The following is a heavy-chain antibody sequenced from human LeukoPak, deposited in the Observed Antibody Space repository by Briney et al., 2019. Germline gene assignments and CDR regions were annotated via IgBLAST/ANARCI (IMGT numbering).Heavy chain of an antibody. CDR1: GGSISSGGYY. CDR2: IYYGGST. V-gene: IGHV4-31*03. CDR3: ARGRRVVVVAATFRLDY. Sequence: PSETLSLTCTVSGGSISSGGYYWSWIRQHPGKGLEWIGYIYYGGSTYYNPSLKSRVTISVDTSKNQFSLKLSSVTAADTAVYYCARGRRVVVVAATFRLDYWGQGTLVTVSS. J-gene: IGHJ4*02. D-gene: IGHD2-15*01.